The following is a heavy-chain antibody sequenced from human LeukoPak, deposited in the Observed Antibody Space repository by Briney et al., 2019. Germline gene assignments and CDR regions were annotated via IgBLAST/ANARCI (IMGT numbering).Heavy chain of an antibody. CDR1: GGSISSGGYY. CDR2: INHSGST. D-gene: IGHD3-10*01. J-gene: IGHJ6*02. CDR3: ARVKVRGVPSPYYYYGMDV. V-gene: IGHV4-30-2*01. Sequence: PSETLSLTCTVSGGSISSGGYYWSWIRQPPGKGLEWIGYINHSGSTNYNPSLKSRVTISVDTSKNQFSLKLSSVTAADTAVYYCARVKVRGVPSPYYYYGMDVWGQGTTVTVSS.